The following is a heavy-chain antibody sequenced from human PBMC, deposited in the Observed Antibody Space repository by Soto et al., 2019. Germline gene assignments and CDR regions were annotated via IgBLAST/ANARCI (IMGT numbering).Heavy chain of an antibody. V-gene: IGHV1-69*13. Sequence: SVKVSCKASGGTFSSYAISWLRQSPGQGLEWMGGIIPIFGTANYAQKFQGRVTITADESTSTAYMELSSLRSEDTAVYYCARDVGYCSGGSCRNWFDPWGQGTLVTVSS. D-gene: IGHD2-15*01. CDR1: GGTFSSYA. J-gene: IGHJ5*02. CDR3: ARDVGYCSGGSCRNWFDP. CDR2: IIPIFGTA.